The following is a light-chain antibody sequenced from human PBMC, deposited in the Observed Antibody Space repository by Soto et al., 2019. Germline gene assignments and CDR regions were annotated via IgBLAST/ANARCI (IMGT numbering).Light chain of an antibody. CDR3: QHYNNWPLWA. J-gene: IGKJ1*01. CDR1: QSITNN. V-gene: IGKV3-15*01. Sequence: EIVMTQSPASLSVSPGGRATLSCRASQSITNNLAWYQQKPGQAPRLLIYGASARATGIPARFSSSGTETEFTLTISSLHSEDSAVYYCQHYNNWPLWAFGQWTKVEIK. CDR2: GAS.